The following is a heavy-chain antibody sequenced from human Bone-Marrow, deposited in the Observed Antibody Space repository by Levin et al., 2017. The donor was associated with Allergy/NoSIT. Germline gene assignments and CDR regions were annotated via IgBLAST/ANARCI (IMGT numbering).Heavy chain of an antibody. CDR1: GGSFSSGDYY. Sequence: SETLSLTCIVSGGSFSSGDYYWSWIRQPPGKGLEWIGYISYSGGTSYNPSLKSRLTISVDTSKNQFSLKLRSVTAADTAVYYCARDPGYNYSNDYYMDVWGKGTTVTVSS. V-gene: IGHV4-30-4*01. CDR3: ARDPGYNYSNDYYMDV. D-gene: IGHD5-18*01. CDR2: ISYSGGT. J-gene: IGHJ6*03.